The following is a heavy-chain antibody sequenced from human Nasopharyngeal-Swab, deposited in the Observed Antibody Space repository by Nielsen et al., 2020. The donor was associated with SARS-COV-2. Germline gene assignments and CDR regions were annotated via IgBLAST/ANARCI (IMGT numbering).Heavy chain of an antibody. CDR3: ARAHYGGTYYYYYGMDV. V-gene: IGHV3-13*01. CDR2: IGTAGDT. J-gene: IGHJ6*02. D-gene: IGHD4-23*01. Sequence: GESLKISCAASGFTLSSYDMHWVRQATGKGLEWVSAIGTAGDTYYPGSVKGRFTISRENAKNSLYLQMNSLRAGDTAVYYCARAHYGGTYYYYYGMDVWGQGTTVTVSS. CDR1: GFTLSSYD.